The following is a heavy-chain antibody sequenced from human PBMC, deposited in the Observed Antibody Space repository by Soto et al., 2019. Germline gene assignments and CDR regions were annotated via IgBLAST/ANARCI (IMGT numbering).Heavy chain of an antibody. D-gene: IGHD3-10*01. J-gene: IGHJ4*02. V-gene: IGHV3-73*01. CDR1: GFTFSGSS. CDR3: SSRDGISGD. Sequence: EVQLVESGGGLVQPGGSLKLSCVGSGFTFSGSSMLWVRQASGKGLEWVGRIGSKASSYATAYTESVKGRFTISRDDSKNTAHLQMNSLKIEDTAVYYCSSRDGISGDWGQGTLVTVSS. CDR2: IGSKASSYAT.